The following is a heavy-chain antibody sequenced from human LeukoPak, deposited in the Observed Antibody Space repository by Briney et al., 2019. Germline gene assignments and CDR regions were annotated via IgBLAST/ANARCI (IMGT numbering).Heavy chain of an antibody. Sequence: PSETLSLTCTVSGGSISSYYWSWIRQPAGKGLEWIGRIYTSGSTNYNPSLKSRVTMSVDTSKNQFSLKLSSVTAADTAVYYCAREMLLLSQDAFDIWGQGTMVTVSS. D-gene: IGHD2-15*01. CDR3: AREMLLLSQDAFDI. CDR2: IYTSGST. CDR1: GGSISSYY. V-gene: IGHV4-4*07. J-gene: IGHJ3*02.